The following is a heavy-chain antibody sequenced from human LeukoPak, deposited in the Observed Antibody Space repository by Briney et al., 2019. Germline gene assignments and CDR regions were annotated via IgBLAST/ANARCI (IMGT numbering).Heavy chain of an antibody. CDR2: IYYSGST. Sequence: PSETLSLTCAVSGGSISGYYWSWIRQSPDKGLEWIGYIYYSGSTNYNPSLQSRVTISVDTSKNQFSLKLSSVTAADTAVYYCARYMVRGVTEYYWGQGTLVTVSS. CDR1: GGSISGYY. D-gene: IGHD3-10*01. CDR3: ARYMVRGVTEYY. V-gene: IGHV4-59*12. J-gene: IGHJ4*02.